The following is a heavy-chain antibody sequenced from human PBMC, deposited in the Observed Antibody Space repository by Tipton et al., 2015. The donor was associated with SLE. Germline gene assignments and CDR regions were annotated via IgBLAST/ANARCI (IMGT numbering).Heavy chain of an antibody. D-gene: IGHD2-21*01. CDR2: IYISGST. J-gene: IGHJ4*02. Sequence: TLSLTCTVSGGSFGSGGYYWTWVRQSAGKGLEFIGRIYISGSTNYNPSLESRVTISVDTSKNQFYLRLTSVTAADTAVYYCARRIFGGAIDYWGQGTLVTVSS. CDR1: GGSFGSGGYY. V-gene: IGHV4-61*02. CDR3: ARRIFGGAIDY.